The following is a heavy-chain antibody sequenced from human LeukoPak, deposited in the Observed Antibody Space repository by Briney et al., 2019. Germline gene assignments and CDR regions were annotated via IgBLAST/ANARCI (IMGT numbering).Heavy chain of an antibody. D-gene: IGHD3-9*01. V-gene: IGHV3-33*08. CDR1: GFTISSYW. CDR3: ARDRYYDILTGYYNYYYYYGMDV. CDR2: IWYDGSNK. Sequence: GGSLRLSCAASGFTISSYWMNWVRQAPGKGLEWVAVIWYDGSNKYYADSVKGRFTISRDNSKNTLYLQMNSLRAEDTAVYYCARDRYYDILTGYYNYYYYYGMDVWGQGTTVTVSS. J-gene: IGHJ6*02.